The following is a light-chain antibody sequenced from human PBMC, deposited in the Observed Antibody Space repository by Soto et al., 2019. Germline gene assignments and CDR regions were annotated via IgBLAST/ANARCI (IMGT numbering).Light chain of an antibody. V-gene: IGKV3-11*01. CDR1: QSVTSD. CDR2: DAS. Sequence: ESVLTQSPATLSLSPGERATLSCRASQSVTSDLAWYQHKPGQPPRLLIYDASNRATGIPARFSGSGSGTHFTLTICSLEPEDFAVYYCQQRSNWPPVTFGGGTKVEIK. J-gene: IGKJ4*01. CDR3: QQRSNWPPVT.